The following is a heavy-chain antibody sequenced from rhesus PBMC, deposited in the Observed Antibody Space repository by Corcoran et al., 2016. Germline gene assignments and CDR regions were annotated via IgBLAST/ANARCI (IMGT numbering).Heavy chain of an antibody. CDR1: GGSVSSSNW. CDR3: ARDPRYSSGWYDY. Sequence: QVQLQESGPGLVKPSETLSLTCAVSGGSVSSSNWWRWIRQPPGKGREWIGYISGSSGSTNNNPSLKSRVTSSTDTSKNQVSLKLSSVTAADTAGYYCARDPRYSSGWYDYWGQGVLVTVSS. D-gene: IGHD6-31*01. CDR2: ISGSSGST. J-gene: IGHJ4*01. V-gene: IGHV4-65*01.